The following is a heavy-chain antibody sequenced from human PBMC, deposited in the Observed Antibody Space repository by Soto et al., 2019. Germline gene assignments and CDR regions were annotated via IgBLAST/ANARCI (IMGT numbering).Heavy chain of an antibody. J-gene: IGHJ6*03. V-gene: IGHV1-3*01. Sequence: GASVKVSCKASGYTFTSYARHWVRQAPGQRLEWMGWINAGNGNTKYSQKFQGRVTITRDTSASTAYMELSSLRSEDTAVYYCARDLDIGYSYDLYYYYMVVWGKGTTVTVSS. CDR1: GYTFTSYA. CDR3: ARDLDIGYSYDLYYYYMVV. D-gene: IGHD5-18*01. CDR2: INAGNGNT.